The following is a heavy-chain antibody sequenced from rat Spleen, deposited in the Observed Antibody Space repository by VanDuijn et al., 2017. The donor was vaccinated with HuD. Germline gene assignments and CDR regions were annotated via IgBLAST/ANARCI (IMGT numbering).Heavy chain of an antibody. CDR2: IGTTGGNT. V-gene: IGHV5S13*01. J-gene: IGHJ1*01. CDR3: ASVITEGRLRGYWYFDF. CDR1: GLTFGNYG. D-gene: IGHD1-11*01. Sequence: EVQLVESGGGLVQPGISLRLSCAASGLTFGNYGMAWVRQAPTQGLEWVASIGTTGGNTYYRDSVKGRFTISRDNAKDTLFLRMDSLRSEDTATYYCASVITEGRLRGYWYFDFWGPGTMVTVSS.